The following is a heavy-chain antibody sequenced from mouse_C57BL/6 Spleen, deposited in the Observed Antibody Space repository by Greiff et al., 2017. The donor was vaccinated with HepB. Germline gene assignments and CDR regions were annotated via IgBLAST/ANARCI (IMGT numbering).Heavy chain of an antibody. V-gene: IGHV7-3*01. CDR3: ARYGYDYGAMDY. CDR1: GFTFTDYY. Sequence: EVKVVESGGGLVQPGGSLSLSCAASGFTFTDYYMSWVRQPPGKALEWLGFIRNKANGYTTEYSASVKGRFTISRDNSQSILYLQMNALRAEDSATYYCARYGYDYGAMDYWGQGTSVTVSS. CDR2: IRNKANGYTT. D-gene: IGHD2-4*01. J-gene: IGHJ4*01.